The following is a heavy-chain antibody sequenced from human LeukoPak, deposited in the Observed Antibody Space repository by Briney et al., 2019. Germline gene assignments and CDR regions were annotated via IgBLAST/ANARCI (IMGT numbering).Heavy chain of an antibody. J-gene: IGHJ4*02. CDR3: TRIPPYCTSTDCYNDY. V-gene: IGHV1-2*02. D-gene: IGHD2-2*02. Sequence: GASVKVSCKASGYTFTIYYMHWVRQAPGQGLEWMGWINPNSGATTYAQRFQGRVTMTRDTSISTAYMELSGLTSDDTGVYYCTRIPPYCTSTDCYNDYWGQGTLVTVSP. CDR2: INPNSGAT. CDR1: GYTFTIYY.